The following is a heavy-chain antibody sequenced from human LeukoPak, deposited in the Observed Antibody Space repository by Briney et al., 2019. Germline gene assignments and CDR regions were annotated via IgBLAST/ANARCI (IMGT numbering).Heavy chain of an antibody. CDR3: VSGGGRFFDY. CDR2: TYPGDSNT. D-gene: IGHD1-26*01. Sequence: LGESLKISCKGFGYSFTTYLIGWVRQMPGKGLEWMGITYPGDSNTRYSPSFQGQVTISADKSTSTAYLQWTSLKASDTAMYYCVSGGGRFFDYWGQGTLVTVSS. V-gene: IGHV5-51*01. CDR1: GYSFTTYL. J-gene: IGHJ4*02.